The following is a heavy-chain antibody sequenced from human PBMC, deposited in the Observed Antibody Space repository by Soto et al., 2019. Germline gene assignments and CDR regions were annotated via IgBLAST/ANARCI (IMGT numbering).Heavy chain of an antibody. CDR3: AKDHAWQLRGIY. D-gene: IGHD1-26*01. V-gene: IGHV3-23*01. J-gene: IGHJ4*02. Sequence: GGTLRLSCAASGFMFSNYAMSWVRQAPGKGLEWVSAVSGSGGSTYYADSVKGRFTISRDNSKSTLYLQMNSLRAEDTAVYYCAKDHAWQLRGIYWGQGTLVTVSS. CDR2: VSGSGGST. CDR1: GFMFSNYA.